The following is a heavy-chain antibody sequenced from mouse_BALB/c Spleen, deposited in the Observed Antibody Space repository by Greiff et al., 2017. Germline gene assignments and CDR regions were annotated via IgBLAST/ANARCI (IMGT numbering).Heavy chain of an antibody. D-gene: IGHD3-1*01. CDR1: GYTFTSYW. V-gene: IGHV1S22*01. J-gene: IGHJ4*01. Sequence: LKQPGSELVRPGASVKLSCKASGYTFTSYWMHWVKQRHGQGLEWIGNIYPGSGSTNYDEKFKSKGTLTVDTSSSTAYMHLSSLTSEDSAVYYCTRSGATAMDYWGQGTSVTVSS. CDR3: TRSGATAMDY. CDR2: IYPGSGST.